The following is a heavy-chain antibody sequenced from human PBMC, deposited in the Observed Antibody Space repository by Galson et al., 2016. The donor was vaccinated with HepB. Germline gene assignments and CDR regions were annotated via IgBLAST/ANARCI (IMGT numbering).Heavy chain of an antibody. CDR1: GGSIESDDYH. CDR2: VFTSGST. V-gene: IGHV4-61*02. D-gene: IGHD5-18*01. J-gene: IGHJ4*02. Sequence: TLSLTCTVSGGSIESDDYHWSWIRQPAGKGLEWLGRVFTSGSTNYSPSLKSRATISADTSKNQFSLKLRSVTAADTAVYFCARGEYTCGCFDSWGQGTLVTVSS. CDR3: ARGEYTCGCFDS.